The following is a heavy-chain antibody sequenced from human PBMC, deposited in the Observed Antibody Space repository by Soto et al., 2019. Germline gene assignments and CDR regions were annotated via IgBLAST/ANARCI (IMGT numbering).Heavy chain of an antibody. V-gene: IGHV4-34*01. D-gene: IGHD3-10*01. CDR2: INHSGST. Sequence: SETLSLTCAVYGGSFSGYYWSWIRQPPGKGLEWIGEINHSGSTNYNPSLKSRVTISVDTSKNQFSLKLSSVTAADTAVYYCARDLGGSYGSGSYHTYYYYYMDVWGKGTTVTVSS. CDR3: ARDLGGSYGSGSYHTYYYYYMDV. CDR1: GGSFSGYY. J-gene: IGHJ6*03.